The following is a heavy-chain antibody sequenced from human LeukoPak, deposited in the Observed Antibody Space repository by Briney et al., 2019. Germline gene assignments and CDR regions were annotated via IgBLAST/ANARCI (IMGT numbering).Heavy chain of an antibody. CDR2: IRYDGSNK. V-gene: IGHV3-30*02. D-gene: IGHD3-16*01. CDR1: GFTFSSYG. J-gene: IGHJ1*01. CDR3: AKEPFTFGGVGRFQH. Sequence: GGSLRLSCAASGFTFSSYGMHWVRQAPGKGLEWVAFIRYDGSNKYYADSVKGRFTISRDNSKNTLYLQMNSLRAEDTAVYYCAKEPFTFGGVGRFQHWGQGTLVTVSS.